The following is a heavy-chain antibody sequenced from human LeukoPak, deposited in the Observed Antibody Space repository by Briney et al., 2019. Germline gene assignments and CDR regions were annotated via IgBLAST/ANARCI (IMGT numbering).Heavy chain of an antibody. D-gene: IGHD3-3*01. CDR1: GGSFSGYY. V-gene: IGHV4-34*01. J-gene: IGHJ6*03. CDR2: INHSGST. Sequence: SETLSLTCAVYGGSFSGYYWSWIRQPPGKGLEWIGEINHSGSTNYNPSLKSRVTISVDTSKNHFSLKLSSVTAADTAVYYCARGRIRFLEYYYYYMDVWGKGTTVTVSS. CDR3: ARGRIRFLEYYYYYMDV.